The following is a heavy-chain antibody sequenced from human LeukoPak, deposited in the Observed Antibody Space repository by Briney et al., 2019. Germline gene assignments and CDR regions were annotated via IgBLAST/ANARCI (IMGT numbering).Heavy chain of an antibody. CDR3: VRSIAAEEDDAFDI. CDR2: IYYSGST. V-gene: IGHV4-39*01. J-gene: IGHJ3*02. D-gene: IGHD6-6*01. Sequence: SETLSLTCTVSGGSISSSSYYWGWIRQPPGKGLEWIGSIYYSGSTYYNPSLKSRVTISVDTSKNQFSLKLSSVTAADTAVYYCVRSIAAEEDDAFDIWGQGTMVTVSS. CDR1: GGSISSSSYY.